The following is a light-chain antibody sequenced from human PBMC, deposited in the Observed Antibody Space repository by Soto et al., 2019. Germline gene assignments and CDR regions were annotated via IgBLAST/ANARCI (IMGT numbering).Light chain of an antibody. CDR3: TSYTSSSTYV. CDR2: DVS. V-gene: IGLV2-14*01. CDR1: SSDVGGYKY. Sequence: QSALTQPASVSGSPGQSIAISCTGTSSDVGGYKYVSWYQQHPGKAPKLMIYDVSNQPSGVSDRFSGSKSGNTASLTISGLQAEDEADYYCTSYTSSSTYVFGTGTKVTV. J-gene: IGLJ1*01.